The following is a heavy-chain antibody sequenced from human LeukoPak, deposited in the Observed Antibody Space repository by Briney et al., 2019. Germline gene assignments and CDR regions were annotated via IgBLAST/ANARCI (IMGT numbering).Heavy chain of an antibody. J-gene: IGHJ4*02. CDR1: GMNFRGSG. CDR3: AKEIWPTVTIPGRTYFDY. CDR2: IRYDGSKK. Sequence: GGSLRLSCAASGMNFRGSGIHWVRQAPGKGLEWVTFIRYDGSKKYYADSVKGRFTISRDNSKNTLYLQMNSLRAEDTAVYYCAKEIWPTVTIPGRTYFDYWGQGALVTVSS. V-gene: IGHV3-30*02. D-gene: IGHD4-17*01.